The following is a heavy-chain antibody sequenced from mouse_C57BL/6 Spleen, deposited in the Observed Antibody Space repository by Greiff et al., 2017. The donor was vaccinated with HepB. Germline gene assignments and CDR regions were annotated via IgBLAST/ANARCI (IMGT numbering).Heavy chain of an antibody. CDR3: AELYYAMDY. CDR1: GYTFTDYY. V-gene: IGHV1-26*01. J-gene: IGHJ4*01. Sequence: QLQQSGPELVKPGASVKISCKASGYTFTDYYMNWVKQSHGKSLEWIGDINPNNGGTSYNQKFKGKATLTVDKSSSTAYMELRSLTSEDSAVYYCAELYYAMDYWGQGTSVTVSS. CDR2: INPNNGGT.